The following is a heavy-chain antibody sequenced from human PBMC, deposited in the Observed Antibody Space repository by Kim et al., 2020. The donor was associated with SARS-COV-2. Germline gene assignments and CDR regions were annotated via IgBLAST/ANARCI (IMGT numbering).Heavy chain of an antibody. CDR1: GGSISSYY. CDR3: ARQHITIVRGGITNWFDP. D-gene: IGHD3-10*01. J-gene: IGHJ5*02. Sequence: SETLSLTCTVSGGSISSYYWSWIRQPAGKGLEWIGRIYNSGSTNYNPSLKSRVTMSVDTSKNQFSLKLSSVTAAATAVYYCARQHITIVRGGITNWFDPWGQGTLVTVSS. V-gene: IGHV4-4*07. CDR2: IYNSGST.